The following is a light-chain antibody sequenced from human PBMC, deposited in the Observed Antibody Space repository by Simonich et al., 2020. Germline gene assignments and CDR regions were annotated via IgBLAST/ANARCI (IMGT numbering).Light chain of an antibody. Sequence: DIVMTQSPDSLAVSLGERATINCKSSQSVLYSSNNKNYLAWYQQKPGQRPKLLIDWASTRESGVPNRFSGSGSGTDFTLTISSLQAEDVAVYYCQQYYSTPRTFGQGTKVEIK. J-gene: IGKJ1*01. CDR3: QQYYSTPRT. V-gene: IGKV4-1*01. CDR2: WAS. CDR1: QSVLYSSNNKNY.